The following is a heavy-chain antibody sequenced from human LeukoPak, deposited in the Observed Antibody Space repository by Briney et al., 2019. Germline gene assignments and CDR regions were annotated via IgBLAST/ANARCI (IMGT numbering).Heavy chain of an antibody. J-gene: IGHJ4*02. CDR1: GFTVSSNY. CDR2: IYSGGST. CDR3: ARSNSFAMGY. V-gene: IGHV3-66*01. D-gene: IGHD2/OR15-2a*01. Sequence: PGGSLRLSCAASGFTVSSNYMSWVRQAPGKGLEWVSVIYSGGSTYYADSVKGRFTISRDNSRNTLYLQMNSLRAEDTAVYYCARSNSFAMGYWGQGTLVTVSS.